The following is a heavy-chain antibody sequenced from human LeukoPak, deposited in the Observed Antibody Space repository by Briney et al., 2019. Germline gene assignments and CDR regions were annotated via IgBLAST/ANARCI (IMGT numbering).Heavy chain of an antibody. V-gene: IGHV3-53*01. CDR1: GFTVITND. CDR3: ARGVETLAANTLAY. CDR2: LYSDGNT. D-gene: IGHD3-16*01. J-gene: IGHJ4*02. Sequence: GGSLRLSCAASGFTVITNDMTWVRQAPGKGLEWASVLYSDGNTKYAASVQGRFTISRDNSKNTLYLEMNSLSPDDTAVYYCARGVETLAANTLAYWGQGTLVTVSS.